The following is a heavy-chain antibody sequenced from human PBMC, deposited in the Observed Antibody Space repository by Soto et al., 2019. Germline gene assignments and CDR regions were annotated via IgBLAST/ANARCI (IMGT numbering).Heavy chain of an antibody. CDR3: ARARVVVVIAATDAFDI. CDR2: INANNGNT. Sequence: ASVKVSCKASGYTFTSFDINWVRQASGQGLEWMGWINANNGNTKYAQKFQGRVTMTRDTSTSTAYMELSSLRSEDTAVYYCARARVVVVIAATDAFDIWGQGTMVTVSS. CDR1: GYTFTSFD. J-gene: IGHJ3*02. V-gene: IGHV1-8*01. D-gene: IGHD2-15*01.